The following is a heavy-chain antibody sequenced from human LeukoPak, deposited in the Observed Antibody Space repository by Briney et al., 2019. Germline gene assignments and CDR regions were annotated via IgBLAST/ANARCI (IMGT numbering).Heavy chain of an antibody. CDR2: ISSSSRYT. V-gene: IGHV3-21*01. J-gene: IGHJ1*01. Sequence: GGSLRLSCAASGFTFTSYSMNWVRQVPGQGLEWLSSISSSSRYTYYADSVKGRFTISRDNAKNSLYLQMNSLRAEDTAVYYCARDLTSSSTAYFQHWGQGNLVTVSS. CDR1: GFTFTSYS. CDR3: ARDLTSSSTAYFQH. D-gene: IGHD6-6*01.